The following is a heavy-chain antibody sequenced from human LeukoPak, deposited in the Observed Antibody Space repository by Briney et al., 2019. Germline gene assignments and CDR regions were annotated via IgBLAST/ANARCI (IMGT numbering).Heavy chain of an antibody. CDR2: IKEDGSEE. CDR1: GFTFSTYW. CDR3: ARDPYSRSWSYGMDV. Sequence: PGGSLRLSCTASGFTFSTYWMSWVRQTPEKGLEWVANIKEDGSEEVYVDSVKGRFTISRDNAKSSLYLRMNSLRTEDTAVYYCARDPYSRSWSYGMDVWGQGTTVTVSS. J-gene: IGHJ6*02. V-gene: IGHV3-7*05. D-gene: IGHD6-13*01.